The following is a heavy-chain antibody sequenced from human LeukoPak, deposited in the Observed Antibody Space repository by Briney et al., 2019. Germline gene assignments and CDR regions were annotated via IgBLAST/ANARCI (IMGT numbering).Heavy chain of an antibody. J-gene: IGHJ4*02. CDR2: IYYSGST. Sequence: PSETLSLTCTVSGGSISSSSYYWGWIRQPPGKGLEWIGSIYYSGSTYYNPSLKSRVTISVDTSKNQFSLKLSSVTAADTAVYYCARSPAPRAGYGSGSEFDYWGQGTLVTVSS. D-gene: IGHD3-10*01. V-gene: IGHV4-39*01. CDR3: ARSPAPRAGYGSGSEFDY. CDR1: GGSISSSSYY.